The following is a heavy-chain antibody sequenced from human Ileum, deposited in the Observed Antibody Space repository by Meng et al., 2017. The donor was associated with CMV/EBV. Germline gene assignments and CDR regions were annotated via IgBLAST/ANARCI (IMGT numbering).Heavy chain of an antibody. CDR2: IRYDGHNA. J-gene: IGHJ4*02. V-gene: IGHV3-30*02. D-gene: IGHD3-22*01. CDR3: AKERRLGSTYYFDSSGYYFDH. CDR1: GFTFGSDD. Sequence: GESLKISCEASGFTFGSDDMHWVRQAPGKGLEWVGLIRYDGHNANNADSVKGRFTISRDNSKNTLFVQMNSLRAEDTAVYYCAKERRLGSTYYFDSSGYYFDHWAQGPLVTVSS.